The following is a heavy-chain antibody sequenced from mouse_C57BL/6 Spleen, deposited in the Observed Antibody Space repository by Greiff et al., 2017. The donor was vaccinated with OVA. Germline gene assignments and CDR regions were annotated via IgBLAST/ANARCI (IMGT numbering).Heavy chain of an antibody. Sequence: QVQLQQSGAELVRPGASVKLSCKASGYTFTDYYINWVKQRPGQGLEWIARIYPGSGNTYYNEKFKGKATLTAEKSSSTAYMQLSSLTSEDSAVYFCAREDDYDRVWFAYWGQGTLVTVSA. D-gene: IGHD2-4*01. J-gene: IGHJ3*01. CDR2: IYPGSGNT. CDR3: AREDDYDRVWFAY. V-gene: IGHV1-76*01. CDR1: GYTFTDYY.